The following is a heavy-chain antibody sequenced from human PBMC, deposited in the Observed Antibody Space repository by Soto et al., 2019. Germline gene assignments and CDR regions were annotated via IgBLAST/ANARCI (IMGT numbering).Heavy chain of an antibody. CDR3: VRDQLGGYSYGYFSGMDV. D-gene: IGHD5-18*01. CDR1: GFTFSSYG. Sequence: PGGSLRLSCPASGFTFSSYGMNWVRQAPGKGLEWVSSISSSSNYIYYADSVKGRFTISRDNAKNSLYLQMNSLRAEDTAVYYCVRDQLGGYSYGYFSGMDVWGQGTTVTVSS. CDR2: ISSSSNYI. J-gene: IGHJ6*02. V-gene: IGHV3-21*01.